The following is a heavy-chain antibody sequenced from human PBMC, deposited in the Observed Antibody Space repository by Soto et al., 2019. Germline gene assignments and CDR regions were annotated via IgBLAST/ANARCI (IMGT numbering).Heavy chain of an antibody. CDR2: ISAYNGNT. V-gene: IGHV1-18*01. CDR3: ARDYDFWSGRYGMDV. D-gene: IGHD3-3*01. CDR1: GYTFTSYG. Sequence: ASVKVCCKASGYTFTSYGISWVRQAPGQGLEWMGWISAYNGNTNYAQKLQGRVTMTTDTSTSTAYMELRSLRSDDTAVYYCARDYDFWSGRYGMDVWGQGTTVTVSS. J-gene: IGHJ6*02.